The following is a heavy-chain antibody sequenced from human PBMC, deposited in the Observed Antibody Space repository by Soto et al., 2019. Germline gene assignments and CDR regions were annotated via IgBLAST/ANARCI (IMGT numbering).Heavy chain of an antibody. CDR1: GGSISSGGYY. J-gene: IGHJ4*02. V-gene: IGHV4-31*03. Sequence: QVQLQESGPGLVKPSQTLSLTCTVSGGSISSGGYYWSWIRQHPGKGLEWIGYIYYSGSTYYNPSLKRRVTISVDTSKNQFSPKLSSVTAAATAVYYCARYCSGGSCYSSHFDYWGQGTLVTVSS. CDR2: IYYSGST. D-gene: IGHD2-15*01. CDR3: ARYCSGGSCYSSHFDY.